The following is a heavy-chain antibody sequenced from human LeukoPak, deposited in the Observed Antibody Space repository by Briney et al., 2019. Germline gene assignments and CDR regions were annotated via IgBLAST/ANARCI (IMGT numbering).Heavy chain of an antibody. Sequence: GGSLRLSCAASGFTFDDYAMHWVRQAPGKGLEWVSGISWNSGSIGYADSVKGRFTISRDNAKNSLYLQMNSLRAEDMALYYCAKSLSIAAPTGAFDIRGQGTMVTVSS. CDR2: ISWNSGSI. V-gene: IGHV3-9*03. CDR1: GFTFDDYA. J-gene: IGHJ3*02. CDR3: AKSLSIAAPTGAFDI. D-gene: IGHD6-6*01.